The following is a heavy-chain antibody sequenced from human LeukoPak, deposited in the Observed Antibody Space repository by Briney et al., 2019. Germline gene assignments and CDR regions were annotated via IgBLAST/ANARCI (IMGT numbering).Heavy chain of an antibody. V-gene: IGHV1-69*04. CDR3: ARCYGSGRWALDI. CDR1: GGTFSSYA. Sequence: SVKVSCKASGGTFSSYAISWVRQAPGQGLEWMGRIIPILGIANYAQKFQGRVTITADKSTSTAYMELSSLRSEDTAVYYCARCYGSGRWALDIWGQGTMVTVSS. CDR2: IIPILGIA. J-gene: IGHJ3*02. D-gene: IGHD3-10*01.